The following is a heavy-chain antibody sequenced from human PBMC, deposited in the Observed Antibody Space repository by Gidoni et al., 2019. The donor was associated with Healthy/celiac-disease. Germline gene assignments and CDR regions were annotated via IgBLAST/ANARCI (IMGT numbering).Heavy chain of an antibody. D-gene: IGHD3-10*01. Sequence: EVQLLESGGGVVQPGGSLRLSCAASGFTLSRYAMSWVRQAPGKGLEWVSAISGSGGSTYYADSVKGRFTISRDNSKNTLYLQMNSLRAEDTAVYYCAKDGMNITMVRGAMSWFDPWGQGTLVTVSS. CDR2: ISGSGGST. CDR1: GFTLSRYA. V-gene: IGHV3-23*01. CDR3: AKDGMNITMVRGAMSWFDP. J-gene: IGHJ5*02.